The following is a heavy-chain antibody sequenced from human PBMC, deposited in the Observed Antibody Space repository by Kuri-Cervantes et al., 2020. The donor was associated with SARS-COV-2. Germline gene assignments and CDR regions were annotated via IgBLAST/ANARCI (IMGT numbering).Heavy chain of an antibody. V-gene: IGHV4-34*01. Sequence: SETLSLTCTASGFSISSDYWSWIRQPPGKGLEWMGEINHSGSTNYNPSLKSRVTISVDTSKNQFSLKLSYVTAADTAVYYCARGRCTGDCHPYYYYAMDIWGQGTTVTVSS. J-gene: IGHJ6*02. CDR2: INHSGST. CDR1: GFSISSDY. D-gene: IGHD2-21*02. CDR3: ARGRCTGDCHPYYYYAMDI.